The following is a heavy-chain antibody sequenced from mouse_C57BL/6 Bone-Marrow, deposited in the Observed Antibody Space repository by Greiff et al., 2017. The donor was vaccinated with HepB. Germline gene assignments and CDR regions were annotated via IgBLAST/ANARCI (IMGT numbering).Heavy chain of an antibody. J-gene: IGHJ3*01. V-gene: IGHV2-6*01. CDR2: IWGVGST. CDR1: GFSLTSYG. CDR3: ARGDGYYPFAY. Sequence: VHLVESGPGLVAPSQSLSITCTVSGFSLTSYGVDWVRQSPGKGLEWLGVIWGVGSTNYNSALKSRLSITTDNSKSQVFLKMNSLQTDDTAMYYCARGDGYYPFAYWGQGTLVTVSA. D-gene: IGHD2-3*01.